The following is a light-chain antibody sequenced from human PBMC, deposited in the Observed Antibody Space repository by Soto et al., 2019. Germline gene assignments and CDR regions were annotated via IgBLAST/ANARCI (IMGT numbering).Light chain of an antibody. CDR2: EGT. CDR1: SSDVGSYNL. J-gene: IGLJ1*01. V-gene: IGLV2-14*02. CDR3: AAWDAGLFV. Sequence: QSALTQPASVSGSPGQSITISCTGTSSDVGSYNLVSWYQQHPGKAPKLMIYEGTKRPSGVSSRFSGSKSATSASLAISGLLPEDEADYYCAAWDAGLFVFGSGTKLTVL.